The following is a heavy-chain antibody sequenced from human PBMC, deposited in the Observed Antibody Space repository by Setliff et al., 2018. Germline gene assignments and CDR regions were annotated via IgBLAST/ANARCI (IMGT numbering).Heavy chain of an antibody. Sequence: GGSLRLSCAASGFTFSTYAMSWVRQAPGKGLEWVSVISGSGTTTYYADSVKGRFTISRDNSKNTVYLQMNSLRAEDTAIYYCAKSLYFYDSSGYYYDRDYFYYMDVWGKGTTVTVSS. J-gene: IGHJ6*03. CDR1: GFTFSTYA. D-gene: IGHD3-22*01. V-gene: IGHV3-23*01. CDR3: AKSLYFYDSSGYYYDRDYFYYMDV. CDR2: ISGSGTTT.